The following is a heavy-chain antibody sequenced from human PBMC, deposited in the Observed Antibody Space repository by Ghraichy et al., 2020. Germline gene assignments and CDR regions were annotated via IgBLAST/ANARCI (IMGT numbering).Heavy chain of an antibody. CDR3: ARNFEANGDFHRFDY. J-gene: IGHJ4*02. CDR2: ISTSGGDT. D-gene: IGHD4-17*01. Sequence: GGSLRLSCAASGFTFATYAMTWVRQAPGQGLEWVSAISTSGGDTYSADSVKGRFTISRDNSKNTMFLQMNSLRAEDTAVYYCARNFEANGDFHRFDYWGQGTWVTVSS. V-gene: IGHV3-23*01. CDR1: GFTFATYA.